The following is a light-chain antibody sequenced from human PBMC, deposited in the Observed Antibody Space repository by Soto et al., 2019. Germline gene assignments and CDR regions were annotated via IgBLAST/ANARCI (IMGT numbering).Light chain of an antibody. CDR3: QQYNSYWT. V-gene: IGKV1-5*01. Sequence: DIQMSHSLSTLSASVGDGVAINVRASQSISSWLAWYQQKPGKAPKLLIFDASSLESGVPSRFSGRGSGTEFTLTISSLQPDDFATYYCQQYNSYWTFGQGTKV. J-gene: IGKJ1*01. CDR1: QSISSW. CDR2: DAS.